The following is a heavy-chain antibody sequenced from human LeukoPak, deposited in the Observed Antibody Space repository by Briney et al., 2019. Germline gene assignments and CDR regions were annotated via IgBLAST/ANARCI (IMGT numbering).Heavy chain of an antibody. CDR1: GGSVSSSGSY. J-gene: IGHJ5*02. D-gene: IGHD3-16*01. V-gene: IGHV4-61*08. Sequence: SETLSLTCTVSGGSVSSSGSYWSWIRQPPGKGLEWFAYIYYSGSTTYNPSLKSRVIISVDTSKNQFSLRLSSVTAADTAVYYCARSNSFYYDSWGQGTLVTLSS. CDR3: ARSNSFYYDS. CDR2: IYYSGST.